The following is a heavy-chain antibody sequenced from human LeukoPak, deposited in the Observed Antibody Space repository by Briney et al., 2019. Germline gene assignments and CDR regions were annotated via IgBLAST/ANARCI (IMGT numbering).Heavy chain of an antibody. D-gene: IGHD3-22*01. CDR1: GYTFTAYY. V-gene: IGHV1-2*04. CDR3: ARGYYYDSSGYYSDFDY. CDR2: INPNSGGT. Sequence: ASVKVSCKASGYTFTAYYMHWVRQAPGQGLEWMGWINPNSGGTNYAQKFQGWVTMTRDTSISTAYMELSRLRSDDTAVYYCARGYYYDSSGYYSDFDYWGQGTLVTVSS. J-gene: IGHJ4*02.